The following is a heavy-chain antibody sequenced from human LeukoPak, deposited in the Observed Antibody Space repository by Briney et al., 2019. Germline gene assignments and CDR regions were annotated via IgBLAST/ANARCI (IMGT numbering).Heavy chain of an antibody. V-gene: IGHV4-61*01. D-gene: IGHD3-3*01. CDR2: IYYSGST. CDR1: GGPVSSGSYY. Sequence: SETLSLTCTVSGGPVSSGSYYWSWIRQPAGEGLEWIGYIYYSGSTNYNPSLKSRVTISVDTSKNQFSLKLSSVTAADTAVYYCASWYYDFWSGYKNFDYWGQGTLVTVSS. CDR3: ASWYYDFWSGYKNFDY. J-gene: IGHJ4*02.